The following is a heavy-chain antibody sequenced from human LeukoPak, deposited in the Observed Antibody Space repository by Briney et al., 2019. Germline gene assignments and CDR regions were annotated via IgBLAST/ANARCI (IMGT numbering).Heavy chain of an antibody. CDR2: IYASGST. Sequence: SETLSLTCSVSGGSISSYYWSWIRQPAGKGLEWIGRIYASGSTNYNPSLKSRATMSVDASKNQVSLKLSSVTAADTAVYYCARIYNDTSGNHNQAFDMWGQGTMVTVSS. D-gene: IGHD3-22*01. J-gene: IGHJ3*02. CDR3: ARIYNDTSGNHNQAFDM. CDR1: GGSISSYY. V-gene: IGHV4-4*07.